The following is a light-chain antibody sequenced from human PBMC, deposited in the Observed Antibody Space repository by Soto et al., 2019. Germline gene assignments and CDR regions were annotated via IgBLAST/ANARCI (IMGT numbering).Light chain of an antibody. J-gene: IGLJ1*01. CDR1: SSDDGSYNL. Sequence: QSVLTQPASVPGSPGQSITISCTGTSSDDGSYNLVSWYQQHPGKAPKLMIYEGSKRPSGVSNRFSGSKSGNTASLTISGLQAEDEADYYCCSYAGSSTHYVFGTGTKVTVL. CDR2: EGS. CDR3: CSYAGSSTHYV. V-gene: IGLV2-23*01.